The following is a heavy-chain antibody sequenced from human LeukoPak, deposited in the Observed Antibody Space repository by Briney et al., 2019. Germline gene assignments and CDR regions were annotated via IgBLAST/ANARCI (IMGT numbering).Heavy chain of an antibody. CDR3: ARPKSPYYYYDSRYTLAFDI. V-gene: IGHV1-18*01. CDR2: ISAYNGNT. D-gene: IGHD3-22*01. Sequence: GASVKVSCKASGYTFTSYGTTPPPHPPPPPPAWMGWISAYNGNTNYAQKFQGRVTMTRDTSISTAYMELSRLRSDDTAVYYCARPKSPYYYYDSRYTLAFDIWGQGTMVTVSS. J-gene: IGHJ3*02. CDR1: GYTFTSYG.